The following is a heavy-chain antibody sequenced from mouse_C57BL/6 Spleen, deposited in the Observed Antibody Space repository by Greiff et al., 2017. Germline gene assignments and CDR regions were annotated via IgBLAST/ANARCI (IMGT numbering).Heavy chain of an antibody. CDR2: ISSGSSTI. D-gene: IGHD2-4*01. Sequence: EVKVVESGGGLVKPGGSLKLSCAASGFTFSDYGMHWVRQAPEKGLEWVAYISSGSSTIYYADTVKGRFTISRDNAKNTLFLQMTSLRSEDTAMYYCARQDDYDGDWYFDVWGTGTTVTVSS. J-gene: IGHJ1*03. CDR1: GFTFSDYG. V-gene: IGHV5-17*01. CDR3: ARQDDYDGDWYFDV.